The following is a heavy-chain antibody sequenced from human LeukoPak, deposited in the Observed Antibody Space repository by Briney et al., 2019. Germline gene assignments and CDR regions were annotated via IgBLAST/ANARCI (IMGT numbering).Heavy chain of an antibody. CDR3: ARGVVAATGYDY. J-gene: IGHJ4*02. CDR2: VYYSGNT. Sequence: SETLSLTCTVSGASISTNYWSWIRQPPEKGLEWIGYVYYSGNTNYNPSLKSRVTISVDTLKNQFSLKMSSVTAAGTATYYCARGVVAATGYDYRGQGTLVTVSS. D-gene: IGHD2-15*01. V-gene: IGHV4-59*01. CDR1: GASISTNY.